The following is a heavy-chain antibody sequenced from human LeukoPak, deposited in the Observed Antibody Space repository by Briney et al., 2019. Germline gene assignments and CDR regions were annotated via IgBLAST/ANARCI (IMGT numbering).Heavy chain of an antibody. J-gene: IGHJ4*02. CDR3: AKQSYARSLGE. CDR1: GFPFSDFS. CDR2: TNSGGTST. Sequence: LSGGSLRLSCATSGFPFSDFSMSWVRQAPGKGLEWISTTNSGGTSTYYAESEKGRFTISRDNSKNTLYLQMSSLRVEDTAVYYCAKQSYARSLGEGGPGTLVTVSS. D-gene: IGHD2-8*01. V-gene: IGHV3-23*01.